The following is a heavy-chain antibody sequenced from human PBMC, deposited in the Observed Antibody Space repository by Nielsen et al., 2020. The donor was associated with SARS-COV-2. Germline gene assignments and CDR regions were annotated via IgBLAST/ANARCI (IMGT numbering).Heavy chain of an antibody. CDR1: GFSLSNARMG. CDR2: IFSNDEK. V-gene: IGHV2-26*01. CDR3: ARTRSNMAAGPLDY. Sequence: SGPTLVKPTATLTLTCTVSGFSLSNARMGVSWIRQPPGKALEWLAHIFSNDEKSYSTSLKTRLTISKDTSKNQVVLTMTNMDPVDTATYYCARTRSNMAAGPLDYWGQGTLVTVSS. J-gene: IGHJ4*02. D-gene: IGHD6-13*01.